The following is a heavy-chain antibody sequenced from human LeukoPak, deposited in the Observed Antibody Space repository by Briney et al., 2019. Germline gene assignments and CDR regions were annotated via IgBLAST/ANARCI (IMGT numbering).Heavy chain of an antibody. Sequence: SQTPSLTCTVSGGSISTGGYYWTWIRQHPEKGLEWIGYIYNSGTTYYNPSLESRVTISGDTSKNQFSLKLSSVTAADTAVCYCARTAGWSYGFDYWGQGTLVTVSS. CDR2: IYNSGTT. V-gene: IGHV4-31*03. CDR1: GGSISTGGYY. CDR3: ARTAGWSYGFDY. J-gene: IGHJ4*02. D-gene: IGHD5-18*01.